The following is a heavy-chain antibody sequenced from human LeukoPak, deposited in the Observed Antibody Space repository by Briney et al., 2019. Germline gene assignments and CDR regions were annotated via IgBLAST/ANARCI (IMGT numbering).Heavy chain of an antibody. J-gene: IGHJ4*02. Sequence: KPSETLSLTCTVSGGSISSHYCSWIRQPPGKGLEWIGYIYYSGSTNYNPSLKSRVTISVDTSKNQFSLKLSSVTAADTAVYYCARVQISYYYDSSGYYHFDYWGQGTLVTVSS. V-gene: IGHV4-59*11. CDR3: ARVQISYYYDSSGYYHFDY. CDR2: IYYSGST. CDR1: GGSISSHY. D-gene: IGHD3-22*01.